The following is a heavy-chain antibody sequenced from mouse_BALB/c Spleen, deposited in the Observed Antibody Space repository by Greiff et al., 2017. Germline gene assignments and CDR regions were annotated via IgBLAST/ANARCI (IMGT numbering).Heavy chain of an antibody. Sequence: VQLQQSGAELVRPGSSVKISCKASGYAFSSYWMNWVKQRPGQGLEWIGQIYPGDGDTNYNGKFKGKATLTADKSSSTAYMQLSSLTSEDSAVYVCARGITTVTAYFDYWGQGTTLTVSS. J-gene: IGHJ2*01. V-gene: IGHV1-80*01. CDR3: ARGITTVTAYFDY. CDR1: GYAFSSYW. D-gene: IGHD1-1*01. CDR2: IYPGDGDT.